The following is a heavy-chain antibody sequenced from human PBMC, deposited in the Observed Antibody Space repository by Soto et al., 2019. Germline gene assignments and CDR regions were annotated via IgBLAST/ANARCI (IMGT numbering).Heavy chain of an antibody. D-gene: IGHD3-22*01. Sequence: SETLSLTCTVSGGSISSGDYYWSWIRQPPGKGLEWIGYIYYSGSTYYNPSLKSRVTISVDTSKNQFSLKLSSVTAADTAVYYCARDLSGYYDSSGYQSGAFDIWGQGTMVT. CDR3: ARDLSGYYDSSGYQSGAFDI. V-gene: IGHV4-30-4*01. CDR1: GGSISSGDYY. CDR2: IYYSGST. J-gene: IGHJ3*02.